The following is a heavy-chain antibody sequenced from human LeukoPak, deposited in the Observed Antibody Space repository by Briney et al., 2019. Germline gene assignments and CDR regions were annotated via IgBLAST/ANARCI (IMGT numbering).Heavy chain of an antibody. J-gene: IGHJ5*02. CDR2: INPNSGGT. V-gene: IGHV1-2*02. D-gene: IGHD3-10*01. Sequence: ASVKVSCKASGYTFTGYYMHWVRQAPGQGLEWMGWINPNSGGTNYAQKFQGRVTMTRDTSISTAYMELSRLRSDDTAVYYCARVRHGELPILNWFDPWGQGTLVTVSS. CDR1: GYTFTGYY. CDR3: ARVRHGELPILNWFDP.